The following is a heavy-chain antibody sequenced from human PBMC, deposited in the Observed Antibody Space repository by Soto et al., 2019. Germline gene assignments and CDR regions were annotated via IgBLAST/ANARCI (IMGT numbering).Heavy chain of an antibody. CDR1: GYTFTNYA. Sequence: QVHLVQSGPQVKSPGASVKVSCKASGYTFTNYAIHWVRQAPGQGLEWMGRITAGNGHTEYSQKFQGRVTITSDTSANVAYMDLSSLTSEDTAVYYCGRLLLLRFGSYGMDVWGQGTTVTVSS. CDR3: GRLLLLRFGSYGMDV. CDR2: ITAGNGHT. D-gene: IGHD3-10*01. J-gene: IGHJ6*02. V-gene: IGHV1-3*01.